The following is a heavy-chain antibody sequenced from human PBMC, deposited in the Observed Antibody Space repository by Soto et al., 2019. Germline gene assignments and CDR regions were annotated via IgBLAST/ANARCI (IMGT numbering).Heavy chain of an antibody. D-gene: IGHD3-10*01. J-gene: IGHJ5*02. CDR1: GFTVKDAW. Sequence: EIQLVESGGGVVKPGESLTLSCAASGFTVKDAWMHWVRQAPGKGLEWGGLIRSQKDGGATHYAAPVRDRFTISRDESRNTLYLRMDSLKIADPAVSYCTQLYRDDPWGQGTLVTVSS. V-gene: IGHV3-15*06. CDR2: IRSQKDGGAT. CDR3: TQLYRDDP.